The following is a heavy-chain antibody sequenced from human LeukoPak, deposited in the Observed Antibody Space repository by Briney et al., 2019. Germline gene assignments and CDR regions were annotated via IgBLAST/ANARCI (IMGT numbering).Heavy chain of an antibody. CDR3: ARRPPVGNWFDP. J-gene: IGHJ5*02. Sequence: SETLSLTCTVSGGSISSSSYYWGWIRQPPGKGLEWIGGIYYSGSTYYNPSLKSRVTISVDTSKNQFSLKLSSVTAADTAVYYCARRPPVGNWFDPWGQGTLVTVSS. V-gene: IGHV4-39*01. CDR2: IYYSGST. CDR1: GGSISSSSYY. D-gene: IGHD1-26*01.